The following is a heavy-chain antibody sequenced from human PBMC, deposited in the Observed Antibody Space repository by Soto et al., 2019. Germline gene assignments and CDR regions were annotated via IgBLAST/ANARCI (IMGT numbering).Heavy chain of an antibody. CDR3: ARDPRYCRGGSCYSDYFYYYMDV. J-gene: IGHJ6*03. V-gene: IGHV3-48*01. Sequence: GGSLRLSCAASGFIFSNYGMNWVRQAPGKGPEWVSYISSSNSDIFYADSVKGRFTISRDNAKNSLYLQMNSLRAEDTALYYCARDPRYCRGGSCYSDYFYYYMDVWGKGTTVTVSS. CDR1: GFIFSNYG. D-gene: IGHD2-15*01. CDR2: ISSSNSDI.